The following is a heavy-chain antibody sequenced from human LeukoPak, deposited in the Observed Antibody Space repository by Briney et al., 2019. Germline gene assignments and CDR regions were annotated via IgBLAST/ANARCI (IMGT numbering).Heavy chain of an antibody. CDR3: ARDLYRYYYDSSGYYESFDY. D-gene: IGHD3-22*01. J-gene: IGHJ4*02. Sequence: ASVKVSRKASGYTFTNYGISWVRQAPGQGLEWMGWISAYNGNTNYAQKLQGRVTMTTDTSTSTAYMELRSLRSDDTAVYYCARDLYRYYYDSSGYYESFDYWGQGTLVTVSS. CDR1: GYTFTNYG. V-gene: IGHV1-18*01. CDR2: ISAYNGNT.